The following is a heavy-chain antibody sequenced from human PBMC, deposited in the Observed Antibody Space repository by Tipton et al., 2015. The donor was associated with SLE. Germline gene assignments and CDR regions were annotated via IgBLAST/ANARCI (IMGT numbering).Heavy chain of an antibody. J-gene: IGHJ6*02. CDR2: ITSSSSYI. Sequence: SLRLSCAASGFTFSSYSMNWVRQAPGKGLEWVSSITSSSSYIYYADSVKGRFSISRDNAKNSVYLQMNSLRAEDTAVYYCARLLSYYDFWTLGGYGMDVWGQGTTVTVSS. CDR1: GFTFSSYS. V-gene: IGHV3-21*01. CDR3: ARLLSYYDFWTLGGYGMDV. D-gene: IGHD3-3*01.